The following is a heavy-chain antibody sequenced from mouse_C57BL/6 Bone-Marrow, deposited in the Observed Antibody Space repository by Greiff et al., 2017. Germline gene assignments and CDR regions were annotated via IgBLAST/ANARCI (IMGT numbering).Heavy chain of an antibody. CDR3: ARQGGYYGMDY. D-gene: IGHD1-1*01. Sequence: EVKVVESGGDLVKPGGSLKLSCAASGFTFTSYGMSWVRQTPDKRLEWVATIRSGGSNTYYPDSVKGRFTISRDNAKNTLYLQMNSLTSEDTAMYYCARQGGYYGMDYWGQGTSVTVSS. V-gene: IGHV5-6*01. CDR1: GFTFTSYG. J-gene: IGHJ4*01. CDR2: IRSGGSNT.